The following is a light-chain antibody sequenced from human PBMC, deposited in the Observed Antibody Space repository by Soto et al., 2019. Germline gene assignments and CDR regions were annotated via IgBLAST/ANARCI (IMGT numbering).Light chain of an antibody. CDR3: QQYDNLPIT. J-gene: IGKJ5*01. V-gene: IGKV1-33*01. CDR2: DAS. CDR1: QDINNY. Sequence: DIQMPQSPSSLSASGGDRVTITCQASQDINNYLSWYQQKPGKAPKILIYDASNLETGVPSRFSGSGSGTDFTFTISTLQPADVATYYCQQYDNLPITFGQGTRLQIK.